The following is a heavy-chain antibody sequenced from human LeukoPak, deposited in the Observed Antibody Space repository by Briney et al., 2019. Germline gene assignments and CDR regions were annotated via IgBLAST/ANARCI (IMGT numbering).Heavy chain of an antibody. D-gene: IGHD2-15*01. CDR1: GFTFSSYD. CDR3: ARGPHCSGGSCYFDY. Sequence: GGSLRLSCAASGFTFSSYDMHWVRQATGKGLEWVSAIGTAGDTYYPGSVKGRFTISRENAKNSLYLQMNSLRAGDTAVYYCARGPHCSGGSCYFDYWSQGTLVTVSS. V-gene: IGHV3-13*01. CDR2: IGTAGDT. J-gene: IGHJ4*02.